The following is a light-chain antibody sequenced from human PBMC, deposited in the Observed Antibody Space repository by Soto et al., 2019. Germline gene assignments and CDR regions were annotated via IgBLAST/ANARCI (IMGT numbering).Light chain of an antibody. CDR3: NSYTTTSTLV. CDR2: DVG. Sequence: QSALTQPASVSGSPGQSITISCTGTSSDVGAYDYVSWYQQDPGKAPRLMIYDVGNRPSGVSDRFSGSKSGNTASLIISGPQAEDEADYYCNSYTTTSTLVFGRGTQLTVL. V-gene: IGLV2-14*01. J-gene: IGLJ7*01. CDR1: SSDVGAYDY.